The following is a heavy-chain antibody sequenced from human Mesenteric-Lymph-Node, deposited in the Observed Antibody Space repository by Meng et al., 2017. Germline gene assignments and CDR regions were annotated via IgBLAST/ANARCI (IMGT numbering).Heavy chain of an antibody. D-gene: IGHD2-2*01. CDR2: IGTAGDT. Sequence: EVQLWESGGGLVQPGVSLELSVAASGFTFSSYDMHCVRQATGKGLEWVSAIGTAGDTYYPGSVKGRFTISRENAKNSLYLQMNSLRAGDTAVYYCARASSTGNFDYWGQGTLVTVSS. CDR1: GFTFSSYD. CDR3: ARASSTGNFDY. V-gene: IGHV3-13*01. J-gene: IGHJ4*02.